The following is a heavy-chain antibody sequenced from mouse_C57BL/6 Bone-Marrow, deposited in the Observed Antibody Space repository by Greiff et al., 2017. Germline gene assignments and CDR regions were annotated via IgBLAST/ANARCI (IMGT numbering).Heavy chain of an antibody. D-gene: IGHD1-1*01. CDR3: ARIAGIYYYGSSPYAMDY. Sequence: EVQLQQSGPELVKPGASVKISYKASGYTFTDYYMNWVKQSHGKSLEWIGDINPNNGGTSYNQKFKGKATLTVDKSSSTAYMELRSLTSEDSAVYYCARIAGIYYYGSSPYAMDYWGQGTSVTVSS. CDR1: GYTFTDYY. V-gene: IGHV1-26*01. CDR2: INPNNGGT. J-gene: IGHJ4*01.